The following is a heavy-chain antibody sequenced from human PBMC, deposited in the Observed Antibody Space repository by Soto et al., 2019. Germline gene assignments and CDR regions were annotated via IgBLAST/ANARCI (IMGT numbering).Heavy chain of an antibody. D-gene: IGHD1-26*01. Sequence: QVQLQESGPRLVEPSETLSLTCTVSGGSISPHHWSWIRQSPGKGLEWIGYISFAGSTSYSPSFKSRVARSVGTSTKQFSLKMNCVTAADTAVYYCARWGGNKFEFWGQGTLVTVSS. CDR3: ARWGGNKFEF. V-gene: IGHV4-59*11. J-gene: IGHJ4*02. CDR1: GGSISPHH. CDR2: ISFAGST.